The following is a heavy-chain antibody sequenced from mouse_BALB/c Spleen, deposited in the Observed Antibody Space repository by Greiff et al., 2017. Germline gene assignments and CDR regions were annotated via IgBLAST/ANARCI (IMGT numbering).Heavy chain of an antibody. CDR1: GFTFSSYA. CDR2: ISSGGSYT. CDR3: ARLYDGYTLGY. D-gene: IGHD2-3*01. J-gene: IGHJ2*01. Sequence: EVKLVESGGGLVKPGGSLKLSCAASGFTFSSYAMSWVRQTPEKRLEWVATISSGGSYTYYPDSVKGRFTISRDNAKNTLYLQMSSLRSEDTAMYYCARLYDGYTLGYWGQGTTLTVSS. V-gene: IGHV5-9-3*01.